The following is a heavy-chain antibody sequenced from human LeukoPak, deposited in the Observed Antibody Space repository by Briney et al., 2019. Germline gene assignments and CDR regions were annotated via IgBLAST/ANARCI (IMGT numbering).Heavy chain of an antibody. Sequence: GGSLRLSCAASGFTFSDYYMSWIRQTPGKGLEWVSYISSSSSYTNYADSVKGRFTISRDNAKNSLYLQMNSLRAEDTAVYYCARDSQGPAAAYLVAFDIWGQGTMVTVSS. J-gene: IGHJ3*02. D-gene: IGHD6-13*01. CDR1: GFTFSDYY. CDR3: ARDSQGPAAAYLVAFDI. V-gene: IGHV3-11*05. CDR2: ISSSSSYT.